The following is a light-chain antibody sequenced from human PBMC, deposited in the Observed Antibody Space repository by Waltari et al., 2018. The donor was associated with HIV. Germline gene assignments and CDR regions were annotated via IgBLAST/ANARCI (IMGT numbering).Light chain of an antibody. CDR3: GTWDRSLSAGV. CDR2: ENN. V-gene: IGLV1-51*02. CDR1: SSSIGNND. Sequence: QSVLTQPPSVSAAPGQKVSISCSVSSSSIGNNDLSCYQQRPGTAPKLLIYENNRRPSGIPDRVSGSKAGTSATLGITGLQTGDEAEYYCGTWDRSLSAGVFGGGTKLTVL. J-gene: IGLJ2*01.